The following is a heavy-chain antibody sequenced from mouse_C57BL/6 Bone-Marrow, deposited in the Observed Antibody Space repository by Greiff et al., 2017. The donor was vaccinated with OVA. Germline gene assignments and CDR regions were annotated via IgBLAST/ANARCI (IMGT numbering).Heavy chain of an antibody. J-gene: IGHJ2*01. V-gene: IGHV5-6*01. CDR2: ISSGGSYT. CDR1: GFTFSSYG. Sequence: EVKLMESGGDLVKPGGSLKLSCAASGFTFSSYGMSWVRQTPDKRLEWVATISSGGSYTYYPDSVKGRFTISRDNAKNTLYLQMSSLKSEDTAMYYCARQDLDYFDYWGQGTTLTVSS. CDR3: ARQDLDYFDY.